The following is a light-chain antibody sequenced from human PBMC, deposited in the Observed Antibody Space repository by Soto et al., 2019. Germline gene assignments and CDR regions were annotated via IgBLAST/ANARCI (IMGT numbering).Light chain of an antibody. CDR3: QQANSFPPT. V-gene: IGKV1-12*01. J-gene: IGKJ4*01. CDR1: QDISDW. Sequence: DIQMTQAPSSVSASVGDRVTITCRASQDISDWLGWYQQKPGEAPKLLMHATSRLQSGVPSRFSGSGSGTDFTLTISSLQSEDCATYYCQQANSFPPTFGGGTKVELK. CDR2: ATS.